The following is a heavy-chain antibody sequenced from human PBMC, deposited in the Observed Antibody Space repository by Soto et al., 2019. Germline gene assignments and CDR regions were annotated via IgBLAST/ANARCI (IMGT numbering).Heavy chain of an antibody. V-gene: IGHV3-23*01. J-gene: IGHJ4*02. D-gene: IGHD6-19*01. CDR1: GFTFSSYA. CDR2: ISGSGGST. Sequence: EVQLLESGGGLAQPGGSLTLSCAASGFTFSSYAMSWVRQAPGKGLEWVSAISGSGGSTYYADSVKGRFTISRDSSQNTLYLQMNSLRAEDTAVYYCAKIFSGWYGGFDCWGQGTLVTVSS. CDR3: AKIFSGWYGGFDC.